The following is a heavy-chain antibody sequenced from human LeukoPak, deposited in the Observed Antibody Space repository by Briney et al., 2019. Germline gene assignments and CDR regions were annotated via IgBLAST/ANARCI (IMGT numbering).Heavy chain of an antibody. Sequence: GGSLRLSCAASGFTFSSNGMNWVRQAPGKGLEWVSYISATGGTIYYADSVKGRFTISRDNAKNSLYLQMNSLRVEDTALYYCARTGVQASDFDIWGQGTMVTVSS. V-gene: IGHV3-48*04. D-gene: IGHD1-14*01. J-gene: IGHJ3*02. CDR2: ISATGGTI. CDR1: GFTFSSNG. CDR3: ARTGVQASDFDI.